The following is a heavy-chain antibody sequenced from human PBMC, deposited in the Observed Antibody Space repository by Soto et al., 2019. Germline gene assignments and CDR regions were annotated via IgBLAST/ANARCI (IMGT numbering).Heavy chain of an antibody. J-gene: IGHJ5*02. D-gene: IGHD2-2*01. CDR2: INPSGGST. V-gene: IGHV1-46*01. CDR1: GYTFTSYY. CDR3: ARDSPPRNCSSTSCQENNWFDP. Sequence: ASVEVSCKASGYTFTSYYMHWVRQAPGQGLEWMGIINPSGGSTRSAQQFQGRVTMTRDTSTSTVYMELSSLRSEDTAVYYCARDSPPRNCSSTSCQENNWFDPWGQGTLVTVSS.